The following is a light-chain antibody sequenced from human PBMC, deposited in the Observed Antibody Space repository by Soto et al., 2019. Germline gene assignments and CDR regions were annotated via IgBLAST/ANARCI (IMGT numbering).Light chain of an antibody. CDR1: GSDVGNNY. V-gene: IGLV1-51*02. CDR2: EDN. Sequence: QSVLTQPPSVSAAPGQKVTISCSGSGSDVGNNYVSWYQQHPGTAPQLLIYEDNKRPSGIPDRFSGSKSGTSATLGITGLQTGDEADYYCGTWDATLTVRVFGGGTKVTVL. J-gene: IGLJ3*02. CDR3: GTWDATLTVRV.